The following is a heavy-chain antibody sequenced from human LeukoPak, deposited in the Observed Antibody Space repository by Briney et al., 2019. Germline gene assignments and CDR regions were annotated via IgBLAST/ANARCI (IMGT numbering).Heavy chain of an antibody. D-gene: IGHD7-27*01. J-gene: IGHJ4*02. CDR3: ARDYVWGSSESDY. V-gene: IGHV3-7*01. CDR1: GFTFSNSW. Sequence: GGSLRLSCAASGFTFSNSWMTWFRQTPGKGLEWVGNIKPDGSEIYYVDSVKGRFTISRDNAKNPLFLQMSSLRVEDTAIYYCARDYVWGSSESDYWGQGTLVTVSS. CDR2: IKPDGSEI.